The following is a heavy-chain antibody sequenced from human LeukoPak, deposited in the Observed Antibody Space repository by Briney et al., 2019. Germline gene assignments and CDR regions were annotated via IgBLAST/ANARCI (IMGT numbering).Heavy chain of an antibody. V-gene: IGHV1-3*01. D-gene: IGHD2-2*01. CDR2: INAGNGNT. CDR1: GYTFTSYA. Sequence: ASVKVSCKASGYTFTSYAMHWVRQAPGQRLEWMVWINAGNGNTKYSQKFQGRVTITRDTSASTAYMELSSLRSEDTAVYYCARVQSAYCSSTSCYGGYFDYWGQGTLVTVSS. CDR3: ARVQSAYCSSTSCYGGYFDY. J-gene: IGHJ4*02.